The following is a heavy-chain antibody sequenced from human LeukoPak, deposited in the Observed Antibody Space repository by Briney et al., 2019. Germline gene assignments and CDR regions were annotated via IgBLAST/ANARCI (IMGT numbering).Heavy chain of an antibody. Sequence: GGSLRLSCAASGFTFSSYCMNWVRQAPGKGLEWVSYISSSSSTIYYADSVKGRFTISRDNAKNSLYLQMNSLRAEDTAVYYCARGSSHTAFDIWGQGTMVTVSS. D-gene: IGHD2-2*02. CDR3: ARGSSHTAFDI. CDR1: GFTFSSYC. V-gene: IGHV3-48*01. J-gene: IGHJ3*02. CDR2: ISSSSSTI.